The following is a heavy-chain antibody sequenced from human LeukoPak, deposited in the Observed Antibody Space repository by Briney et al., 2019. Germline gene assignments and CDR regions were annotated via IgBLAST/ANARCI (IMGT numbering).Heavy chain of an antibody. CDR2: INHSGST. CDR3: ASSAGSGSYYKSDAFDI. V-gene: IGHV4-34*01. CDR1: GGSFSGYY. J-gene: IGHJ3*02. D-gene: IGHD3-10*01. Sequence: PSETLSLTCAVYGGSFSGYYWSWIRQPPGKGLEWIGEINHSGSTNYNPSLKSRVTISVDTSKNQFSLKLSSVTAADTAVYYCASSAGSGSYYKSDAFDIWGQGTMVTVSS.